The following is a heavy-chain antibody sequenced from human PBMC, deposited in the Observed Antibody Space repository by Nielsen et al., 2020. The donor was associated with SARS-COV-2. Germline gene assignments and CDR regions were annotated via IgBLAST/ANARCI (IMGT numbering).Heavy chain of an antibody. CDR3: ARGSWSYWYFDL. V-gene: IGHV4-34*01. J-gene: IGHJ2*01. Sequence: SETLSLTCAVYGGSFSGYYWSWIRQPPGKRLEWIGEINHSGSTNYNPSLKSRVTISVDTSKNQFSLKLSPVTAADTAVYYCARGSWSYWYFDLWGRGTLVTVSS. CDR1: GGSFSGYY. CDR2: INHSGST.